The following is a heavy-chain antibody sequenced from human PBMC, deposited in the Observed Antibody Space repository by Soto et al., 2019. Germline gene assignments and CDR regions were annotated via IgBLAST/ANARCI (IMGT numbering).Heavy chain of an antibody. CDR2: IYHSGST. J-gene: IGHJ6*02. D-gene: IGHD3-10*01. Sequence: PSETLSLTCAVSGGSISSSNWWSWVRQPPGKGLEWIGEIYHSGSTNYNPSLKSRVTISVDKSKNQFSLKLSSVTAADTAVYYCARGTKRITMVRGVKVNYYGMDVWGQGTTVTVS. CDR3: ARGTKRITMVRGVKVNYYGMDV. V-gene: IGHV4-4*02. CDR1: GGSISSSNW.